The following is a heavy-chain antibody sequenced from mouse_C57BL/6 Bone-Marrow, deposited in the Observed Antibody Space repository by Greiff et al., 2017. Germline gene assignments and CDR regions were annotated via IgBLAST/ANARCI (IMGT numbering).Heavy chain of an antibody. CDR2: MHPNGGSP. V-gene: IGHV1-64*01. Sequence: VQLQQPGAELVKPGASVKLSCKASGYTFTNYWMHWVKQRPGQGLEWIGMMHPNGGSPDYNEKFKSEATLSVDKSSRTAYMELSSLTSEDSAVYYWARSYDYDAYTMDYWGQGTSVTVSS. CDR3: ARSYDYDAYTMDY. J-gene: IGHJ4*01. D-gene: IGHD2-4*01. CDR1: GYTFTNYW.